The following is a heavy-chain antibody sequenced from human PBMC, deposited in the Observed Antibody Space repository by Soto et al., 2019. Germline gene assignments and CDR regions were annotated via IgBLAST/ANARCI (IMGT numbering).Heavy chain of an antibody. CDR1: GYNFVNHG. J-gene: IGHJ4*02. CDR3: ARDLYPLAYYFDY. Sequence: ASVKVSCKPSGYNFVNHGISWVRQAPGRGLEWLGWISGHNGATKYGKRLQGRVTMTRDTSTTTAYMELRSLRSDDTAVYYCARDLYPLAYYFDYWGQGTLVTVSS. CDR2: ISGHNGAT. V-gene: IGHV1-18*04.